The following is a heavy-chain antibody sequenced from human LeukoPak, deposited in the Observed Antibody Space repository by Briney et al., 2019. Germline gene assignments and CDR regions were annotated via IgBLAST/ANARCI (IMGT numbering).Heavy chain of an antibody. CDR3: AKDTGWFDP. J-gene: IGHJ5*02. CDR2: IWYDGSNK. Sequence: GGSLGLSCAASGFTFSSYGMHWVRQAPGKGLEWVAVIWYDGSNKYYADSVKGRFTISRDNSKNTLYLQMNSLRAEDTAVYYCAKDTGWFDPWGQGTLVTVSS. D-gene: IGHD2-8*02. CDR1: GFTFSSYG. V-gene: IGHV3-33*06.